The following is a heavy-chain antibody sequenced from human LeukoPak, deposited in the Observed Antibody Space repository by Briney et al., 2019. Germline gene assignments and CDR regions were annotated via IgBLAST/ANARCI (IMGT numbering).Heavy chain of an antibody. Sequence: PGGSLRLSCAASGFTVSSNYMSWVRQAPGKGLEWVSVIYSGGSTYYADSVKGRFTISRHNSKNTLYLQMNSLRAEDTAVYYCARMCRGGDCYSGYYGMDVWGQGTTVTVSS. CDR2: IYSGGST. CDR1: GFTVSSNY. J-gene: IGHJ6*02. D-gene: IGHD2-21*02. CDR3: ARMCRGGDCYSGYYGMDV. V-gene: IGHV3-53*04.